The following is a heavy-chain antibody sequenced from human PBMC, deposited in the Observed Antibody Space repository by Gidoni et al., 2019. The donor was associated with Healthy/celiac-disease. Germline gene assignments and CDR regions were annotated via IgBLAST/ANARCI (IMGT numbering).Heavy chain of an antibody. Sequence: QVKLVASGGGVVQPGRSLRLSCAAAGFTFSSYGMHWVRQAPGKGLEGVAVLWYDGSNKDYADSVKGRFTISRDNSKNTLYLQMNSLRAEDTAVYYCARDGGGYVDYWGQGTLVTVSS. CDR2: LWYDGSNK. D-gene: IGHD3-16*01. V-gene: IGHV3-33*01. CDR1: GFTFSSYG. CDR3: ARDGGGYVDY. J-gene: IGHJ4*02.